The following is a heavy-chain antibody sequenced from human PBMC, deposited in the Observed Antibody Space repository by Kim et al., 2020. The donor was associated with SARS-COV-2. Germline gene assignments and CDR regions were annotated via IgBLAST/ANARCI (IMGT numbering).Heavy chain of an antibody. V-gene: IGHV4-34*01. CDR3: ASLISYSSSWYDYYYYGM. CDR1: GGSFSGYY. D-gene: IGHD6-13*01. CDR2: INHSGST. J-gene: IGHJ6*01. Sequence: SETLSLTCAVYGGSFSGYYWSWIRQPPGKGLEWIGEINHSGSTNYNPSLKSRVTISVDTSKNQFSLKLSSVTAADTAVYYCASLISYSSSWYDYYYYGM.